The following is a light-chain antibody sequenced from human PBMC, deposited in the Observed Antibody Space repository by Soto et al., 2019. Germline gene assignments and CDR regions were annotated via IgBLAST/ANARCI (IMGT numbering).Light chain of an antibody. J-gene: IGKJ1*01. Sequence: EIVMTQSPATLSVSPGERATLSCRASQSVSSNLAWYQQKPGQAPRLLIYGASTRATGIPARFSGSGSGTEFTLTLSSLQSEDFAVYYCQQYNNWPWFGQGTKVEIK. V-gene: IGKV3-15*01. CDR3: QQYNNWPW. CDR2: GAS. CDR1: QSVSSN.